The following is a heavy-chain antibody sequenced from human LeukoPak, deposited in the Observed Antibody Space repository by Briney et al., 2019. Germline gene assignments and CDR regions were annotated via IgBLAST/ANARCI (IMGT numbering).Heavy chain of an antibody. V-gene: IGHV3-33*01. CDR3: ARDLGGFDLYQLLSFGWFDY. D-gene: IGHD2-2*01. CDR1: GFTFSSYG. J-gene: IGHJ4*02. Sequence: GRSLRLSCAASGFTFSSYGMHWVRQAPGKGLEWVAVIWYDGSNKYYADSVKGRFTISRDNSKNTLYLQMNSLRAEDTAVYCCARDLGGFDLYQLLSFGWFDYWGQGTLVTVSS. CDR2: IWYDGSNK.